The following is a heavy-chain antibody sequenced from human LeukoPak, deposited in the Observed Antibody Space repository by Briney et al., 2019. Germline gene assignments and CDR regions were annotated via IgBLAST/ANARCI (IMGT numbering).Heavy chain of an antibody. D-gene: IGHD6-19*01. J-gene: IGHJ4*02. CDR3: AKVDGYSSLVSHPIGR. V-gene: IGHV3-23*01. CDR1: GFTFSSYA. CDR2: ISGSGGST. Sequence: GGSLRLSCAASGFTFSSYAMSWVRQAPGKGLEWVSAISGSGGSTYYADSVKGRFTISRDNSKNTLYLQMNSLRAEDTAVYYCAKVDGYSSLVSHPIGRWGQGTLVTVSS.